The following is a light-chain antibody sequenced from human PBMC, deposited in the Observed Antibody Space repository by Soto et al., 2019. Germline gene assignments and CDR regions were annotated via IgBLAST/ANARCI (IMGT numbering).Light chain of an antibody. Sequence: EIVMTQSPATLSVSLGERATLSYRASQSLSFNLAWYQQKPGQAPRLLIYAASTRATGIPARFSGSGSGTEFTLTISSLQSEDFAVYYCQQYYRWPQTFGQGTKVDIK. CDR2: AAS. CDR1: QSLSFN. V-gene: IGKV3-15*01. J-gene: IGKJ1*01. CDR3: QQYYRWPQT.